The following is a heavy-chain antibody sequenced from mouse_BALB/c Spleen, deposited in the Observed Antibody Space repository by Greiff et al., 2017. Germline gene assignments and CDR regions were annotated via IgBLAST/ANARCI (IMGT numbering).Heavy chain of an antibody. CDR3: ARSDGYDGRFAY. Sequence: EVKVVESGGGLVQPGGSRKLSCAASGFTFSSFGMHWVRQAPEKGLEWVAYISSGSSTIYYADTVKGRFTISRDNPKNTLFLQMTSLRSEDTAMYYCARSDGYDGRFAYWGQGTLVTVSA. CDR1: GFTFSSFG. J-gene: IGHJ3*01. CDR2: ISSGSSTI. D-gene: IGHD2-2*01. V-gene: IGHV5-17*02.